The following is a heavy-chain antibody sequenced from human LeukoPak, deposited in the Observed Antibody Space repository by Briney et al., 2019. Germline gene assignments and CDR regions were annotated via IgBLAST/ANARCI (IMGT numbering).Heavy chain of an antibody. CDR3: ARDLPMELYCSGGSCYSGAFDI. CDR2: IRYDGSNK. CDR1: GFTFSSYG. D-gene: IGHD2-15*01. J-gene: IGHJ3*02. V-gene: IGHV3-30*02. Sequence: GGSLRLSCAASGFTFSSYGMHWVRQAPGKGLEWVAFIRYDGSNKYYADSVKGRFTISRDNSKNTLYLQMNSLRAEDTAVYYCARDLPMELYCSGGSCYSGAFDIWGQGTMVTVSS.